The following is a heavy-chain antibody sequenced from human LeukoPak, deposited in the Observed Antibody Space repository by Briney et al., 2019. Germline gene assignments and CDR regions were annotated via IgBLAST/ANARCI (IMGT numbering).Heavy chain of an antibody. D-gene: IGHD3-9*01. Sequence: PGGSLRLSCEASGFTFSNLAMNWVRQAPGKGLEWISFISSGGTTISYAESVRGRFTISRDNARNSLFLQMNSLRVEDTAVYYCARDLMPYVDPEYFDHWGQGTLVTVSS. CDR2: ISSGGTTI. V-gene: IGHV3-48*03. J-gene: IGHJ4*02. CDR1: GFTFSNLA. CDR3: ARDLMPYVDPEYFDH.